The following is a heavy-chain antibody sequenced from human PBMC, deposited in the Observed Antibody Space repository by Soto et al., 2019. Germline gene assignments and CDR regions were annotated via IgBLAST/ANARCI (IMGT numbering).Heavy chain of an antibody. CDR1: GGSFSGYY. Sequence: SETLSLTCAVYGGSFSGYYWSWIRQPPGKGLEWIGEINHSGSTNYNPSLKSRVTISVDTSKNQFSLKLSSVTAADTAVYYCARLDIGDTATSMDVWGQGTTVTV. V-gene: IGHV4-34*01. D-gene: IGHD5-18*01. CDR3: ARLDIGDTATSMDV. CDR2: INHSGST. J-gene: IGHJ6*02.